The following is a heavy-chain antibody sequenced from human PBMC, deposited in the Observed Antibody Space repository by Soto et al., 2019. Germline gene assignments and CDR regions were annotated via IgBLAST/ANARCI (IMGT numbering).Heavy chain of an antibody. Sequence: QVQLVESGGGVVQPGRSLRLSCAASGFTFSSYGMHWVRQAPGKGLEWVAVIWYDGSNKYYADSVKGRFTISRDNSKKTLYVQMNSLRGEDTAVYYCARDRMVKWNGHYYYGMDAWGQGTTVTVSS. CDR2: IWYDGSNK. D-gene: IGHD1-1*01. V-gene: IGHV3-33*01. J-gene: IGHJ6*02. CDR1: GFTFSSYG. CDR3: ARDRMVKWNGHYYYGMDA.